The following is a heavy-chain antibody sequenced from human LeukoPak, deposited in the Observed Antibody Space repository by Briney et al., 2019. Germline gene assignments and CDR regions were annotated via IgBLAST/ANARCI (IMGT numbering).Heavy chain of an antibody. D-gene: IGHD6-19*01. Sequence: PGRSLRLSCAASGFTFSSYGMHWVRQAPGKGLEWVAVISYDGSNKYYADSVKGRFTISRDNSKNTLYLQMNSLRAEDTAVYYCAKKHSEQWLASAFDYWGQGTLVTVSS. CDR1: GFTFSSYG. CDR2: ISYDGSNK. CDR3: AKKHSEQWLASAFDY. J-gene: IGHJ4*02. V-gene: IGHV3-30*18.